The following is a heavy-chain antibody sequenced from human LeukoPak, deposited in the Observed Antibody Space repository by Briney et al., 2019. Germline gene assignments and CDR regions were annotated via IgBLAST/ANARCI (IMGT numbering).Heavy chain of an antibody. V-gene: IGHV3-48*01. CDR1: GFTFSSYS. D-gene: IGHD6-13*01. CDR3: ARDSVVAAAGLDC. Sequence: GGPLSLSCAASGFTFSSYSMNWVRKAPGKGLEWVSYISSSSSTIYYADSVKGRFTISRDNAKNSLYLQMNSLRAEDTAVYYCARDSVVAAAGLDCWGQGTLVTVSS. J-gene: IGHJ4*02. CDR2: ISSSSSTI.